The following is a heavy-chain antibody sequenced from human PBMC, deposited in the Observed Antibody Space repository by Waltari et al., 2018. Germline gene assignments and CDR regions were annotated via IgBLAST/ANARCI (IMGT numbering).Heavy chain of an antibody. CDR3: ARDGAVSAVLRFFFDY. D-gene: IGHD2-8*01. Sequence: QVQLVQSGAEVKKPGASVKVSCTASGYTLPTYSNYWVRQAPGQGLEWMGIINPSSGDTRYEQKFQDRITLTSDTSSTTLYMELSSLRSEDTAVYYCARDGAVSAVLRFFFDYWGQGTLVTVSS. CDR1: GYTLPTYS. V-gene: IGHV1-46*01. J-gene: IGHJ4*02. CDR2: INPSSGDT.